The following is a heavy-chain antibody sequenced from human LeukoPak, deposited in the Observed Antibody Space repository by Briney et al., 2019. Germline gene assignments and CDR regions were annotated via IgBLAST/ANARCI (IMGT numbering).Heavy chain of an antibody. D-gene: IGHD3-22*01. J-gene: IGHJ4*02. Sequence: SETLSLTCTVSGGSISSFYWNWIRQPPGKGLEWIGYIYYSGSTNYNPSLKSRVTISVDTSKNQFSLKLSSVTAADTAVYYCARKTGEIVVADYWGQGTLVTVSS. CDR2: IYYSGST. CDR1: GGSISSFY. CDR3: ARKTGEIVVADY. V-gene: IGHV4-59*12.